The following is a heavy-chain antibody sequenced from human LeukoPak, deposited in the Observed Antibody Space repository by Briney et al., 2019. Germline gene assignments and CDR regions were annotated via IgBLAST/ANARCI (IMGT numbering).Heavy chain of an antibody. Sequence: GGSLRLSCAASGFTFSNYEMHWVRQAPGKGLEWVSYISSSGSDIYYADSVKGRFTISRDNAKNSLYLQMNGLRAEDTAVYYCARYGDLNYYYYYMDVWGKGTTVTISS. J-gene: IGHJ6*03. CDR2: ISSSGSDI. D-gene: IGHD4-17*01. V-gene: IGHV3-48*03. CDR1: GFTFSNYE. CDR3: ARYGDLNYYYYYMDV.